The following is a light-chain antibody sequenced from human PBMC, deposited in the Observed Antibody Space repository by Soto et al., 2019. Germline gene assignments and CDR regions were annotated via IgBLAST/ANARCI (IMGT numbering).Light chain of an antibody. V-gene: IGLV2-8*01. CDR3: SSYAGSNTLYV. CDR1: SSDVGGYNY. J-gene: IGLJ1*01. CDR2: EVS. Sequence: QSVLTQPPSASGSPGQSVTISCTGTSSDVGGYNYVSWYQQHPGKAPKLMIYEVSKRPSGVPDRFSGSKSGNTASLTVSGIQAEDEANYYSSSYAGSNTLYVFGTGTKVTVL.